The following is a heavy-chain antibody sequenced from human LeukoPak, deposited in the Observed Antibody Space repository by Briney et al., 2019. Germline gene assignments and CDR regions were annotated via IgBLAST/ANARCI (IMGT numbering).Heavy chain of an antibody. Sequence: ETLSLTCAVYGGSFSGYYWSWIRQPPGRGLEWVSGISGSGGSTNYADSVKGRFTISRDKSKSTLYLQMNSLRAEDTAVYYCARSPYYDFWSGHDYYYYYMDVWGKGTTVTVSS. V-gene: IGHV3-23*01. D-gene: IGHD3-3*01. CDR1: GGSFSGYY. CDR3: ARSPYYDFWSGHDYYYYYMDV. J-gene: IGHJ6*03. CDR2: ISGSGGST.